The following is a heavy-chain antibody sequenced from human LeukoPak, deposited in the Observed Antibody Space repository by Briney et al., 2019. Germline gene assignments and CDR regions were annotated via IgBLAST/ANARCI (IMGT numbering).Heavy chain of an antibody. Sequence: SQTLSLTCAISGDSVSSNSAAWNWIRQSPSRGLEWLGRTYYRSKWYNDYVVSVKSRITINPDTSKNQFSLQLNSVTPEDTAVYYCVRSPRLGATIPPLIPFDIWGQGTMVTVSS. CDR1: GDSVSSNSAA. J-gene: IGHJ3*02. D-gene: IGHD1-26*01. V-gene: IGHV6-1*01. CDR3: VRSPRLGATIPPLIPFDI. CDR2: TYYRSKWYN.